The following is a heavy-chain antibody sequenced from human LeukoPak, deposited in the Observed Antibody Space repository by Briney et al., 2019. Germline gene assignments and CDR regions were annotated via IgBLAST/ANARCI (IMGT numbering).Heavy chain of an antibody. CDR2: INPSGGST. V-gene: IGHV1-46*01. CDR1: GYTFTSYY. Sequence: ASVKVSCKASGYTFTSYYMHWVRQPPGQGLEGMGIINPSGGSTSYAQKFQGRVTMTRDMSTSTVYMELSSLRSEDTAVYYCARDGDSGFPATNWFDPWGQGTLVTVSS. CDR3: ARDGDSGFPATNWFDP. J-gene: IGHJ5*02. D-gene: IGHD3-10*01.